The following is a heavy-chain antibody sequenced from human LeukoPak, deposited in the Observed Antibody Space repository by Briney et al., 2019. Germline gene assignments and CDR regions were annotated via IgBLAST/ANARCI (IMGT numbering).Heavy chain of an antibody. J-gene: IGHJ4*02. CDR2: IYHSGST. Sequence: SETLSLTCTVSGYSISSGYYWGWIRQPPGKGLEWIGSIYHSGSTYYNPSLKSRVTISVDTSKNQFSLKLSSVPAADTAVYYCARDLDEGATDYWGQGTLVTVSS. D-gene: IGHD1-26*01. CDR1: GYSISSGYY. V-gene: IGHV4-38-2*02. CDR3: ARDLDEGATDY.